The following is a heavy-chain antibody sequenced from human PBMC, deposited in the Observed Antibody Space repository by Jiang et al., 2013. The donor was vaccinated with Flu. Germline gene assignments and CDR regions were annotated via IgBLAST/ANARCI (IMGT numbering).Heavy chain of an antibody. CDR2: IYPGDSDT. J-gene: IGHJ4*02. D-gene: IGHD6-19*01. CDR3: ARLYGAVAGTGYFDY. Sequence: GAEVKKPGESLRISCKGSGYIFTRNWIGWVRQMPGKGLEWMGIIYPGDSDTRYSPSFQGQVTISADKSISTAYLQWSSLKASDTAMYYCARLYGAVAGTGYFDYWGQGTLVTVSS. V-gene: IGHV5-51*01. CDR1: GYIFTRNW.